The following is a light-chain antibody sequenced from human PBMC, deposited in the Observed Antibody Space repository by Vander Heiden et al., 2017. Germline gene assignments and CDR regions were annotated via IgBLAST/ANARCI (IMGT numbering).Light chain of an antibody. CDR2: GNS. J-gene: IGLJ2*01. CDR1: SSNIGAGYD. V-gene: IGLV1-40*01. Sequence: QSVLTQPPSVSGAPGQRVPIPCTGSSSNIGAGYDVHWYQQLPGTAAKLLIYGNSNRPSGVPDRFSGSKSGTSASLAITGLQAEDEADYYCQAYDSSLSGSVVFGGGTKLTVL. CDR3: QAYDSSLSGSVV.